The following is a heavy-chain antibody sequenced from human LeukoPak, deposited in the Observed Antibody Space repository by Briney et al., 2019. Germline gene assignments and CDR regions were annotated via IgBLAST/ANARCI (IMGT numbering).Heavy chain of an antibody. V-gene: IGHV1-18*01. J-gene: IGHJ6*02. Sequence: GASVKVSCKASGYTFTSYGISWVRQAPGQGLEWMGWISAYNGNTNYAQKLQGRVTMTTDTSTSTAYMELRSLRSDDTAVYYCAREKRYCSGGSCRNYYGMDVWGQGTTVTVSS. CDR1: GYTFTSYG. CDR2: ISAYNGNT. D-gene: IGHD2-15*01. CDR3: AREKRYCSGGSCRNYYGMDV.